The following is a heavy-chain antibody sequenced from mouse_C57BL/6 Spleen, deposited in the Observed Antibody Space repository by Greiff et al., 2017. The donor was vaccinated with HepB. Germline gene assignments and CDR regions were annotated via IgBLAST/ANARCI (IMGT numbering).Heavy chain of an antibody. Sequence: QVHVKQSGAELVRPGASVTLSCKASGYTFTDYEMHWVKQTPVHGLEWIGAIDPETGGTAYNQKFKGKAILTADKSSSTAYMVLRSLTSEDSAVYYCTSYGSRFWFAYWGQGTLVTVSA. CDR1: GYTFTDYE. V-gene: IGHV1-15*01. J-gene: IGHJ3*01. CDR3: TSYGSRFWFAY. D-gene: IGHD1-1*01. CDR2: IDPETGGT.